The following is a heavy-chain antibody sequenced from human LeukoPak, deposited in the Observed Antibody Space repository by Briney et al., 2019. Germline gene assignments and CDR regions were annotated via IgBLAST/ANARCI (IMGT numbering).Heavy chain of an antibody. CDR1: GYTFIGHY. CDR3: ARPLPPKLGIGWYFDL. CDR2: INPNSGGT. J-gene: IGHJ2*01. V-gene: IGHV1-2*02. Sequence: GASVKVSCKASGYTFIGHYMHWVRQAPGQGLEWMGWINPNSGGTNYAQKFQGRVTMTRDTSISTAYMELSRLRSDDTAVYYCARPLPPKLGIGWYFDLGGRGTLVTVSS. D-gene: IGHD7-27*01.